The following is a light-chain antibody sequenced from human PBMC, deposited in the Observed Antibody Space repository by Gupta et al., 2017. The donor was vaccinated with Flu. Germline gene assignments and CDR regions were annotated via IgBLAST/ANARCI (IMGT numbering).Light chain of an antibody. CDR2: WSS. CDR3: QQHYSIPPS. CDR1: QSLLSSSNNLNY. J-gene: IGKJ2*03. V-gene: IGKV4-1*01. Sequence: DIVMTQPPDSLAVSLGERANINHKPSQSLLSSSNNLNYLAWYQHKPGQPPKMLFYWSSTRETGVPDRFSGSGSGTDFSLTISSLQAADVAVYYCQQHYSIPPSFGRGTKLEIK.